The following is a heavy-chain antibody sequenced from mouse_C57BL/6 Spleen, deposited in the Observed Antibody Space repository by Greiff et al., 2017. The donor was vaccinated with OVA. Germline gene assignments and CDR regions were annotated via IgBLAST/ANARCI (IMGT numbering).Heavy chain of an antibody. CDR3: TREGWDDAMDY. D-gene: IGHD4-1*01. CDR2: ISSGGDYI. J-gene: IGHJ4*01. Sequence: VMLVESGEGLVKPGGSLQLSCAASGFTFSSYAMSWVRQTPEKRLEWVAYISSGGDYIYYADTVKGRFTISRDNARNTLYLQMSSLKSEDTAMYYCTREGWDDAMDYWGQGTSVTVSS. CDR1: GFTFSSYA. V-gene: IGHV5-9-1*02.